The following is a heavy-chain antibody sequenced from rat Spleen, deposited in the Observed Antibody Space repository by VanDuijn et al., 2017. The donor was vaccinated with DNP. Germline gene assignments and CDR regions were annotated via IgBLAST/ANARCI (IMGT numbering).Heavy chain of an antibody. CDR2: INSAGST. CDR3: VRSNGGFRGWCFDF. D-gene: IGHD1-11*01. Sequence: EVQLQESGPGLVKPSQSLSLTCSVTGYSITSGYGWNWIRKFPGNKLEWLGSINSAGSTNYNPPLKSQIAITRDTSKNQYFLRLTSVITEDAAIYFCVRSNGGFRGWCFDFWGPRTMVTVSS. J-gene: IGHJ1*01. V-gene: IGHV3-3*01. CDR1: GYSITSGYG.